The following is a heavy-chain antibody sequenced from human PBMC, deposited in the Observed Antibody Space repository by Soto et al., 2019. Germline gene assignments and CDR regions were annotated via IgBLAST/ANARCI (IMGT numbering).Heavy chain of an antibody. CDR2: FDPADGET. V-gene: IGHV1-24*01. J-gene: IGHJ5*02. Sequence: GASVKVSCKVSGYTLSELSMHWVRQAPGKGLEWMGGFDPADGETIYAQKFQGRVTMTEDTSTDTAYMELSSLRSEDTAVYYCATLKLELIDGVWYDPWGQGTMVTVSS. CDR1: GYTLSELS. D-gene: IGHD1-7*01. CDR3: ATLKLELIDGVWYDP.